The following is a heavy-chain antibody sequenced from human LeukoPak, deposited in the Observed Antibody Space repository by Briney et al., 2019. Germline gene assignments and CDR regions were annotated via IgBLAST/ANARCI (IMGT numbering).Heavy chain of an antibody. CDR3: ARIGHEESWVATGHFDY. D-gene: IGHD5-12*01. CDR1: CGHNSSGVYF. Sequence: SETLSLLWTVSCGHNSSGVYFWSGTRDPPRTGLEWVQYFYYTGTANYHPSLKTRVPTSVDTSKNHFSLKLRSVAAADTPVYYCARIGHEESWVATGHFDYWGVGTLVTVSS. V-gene: IGHV4-30-4*02. J-gene: IGHJ4*02. CDR2: FYYTGTA.